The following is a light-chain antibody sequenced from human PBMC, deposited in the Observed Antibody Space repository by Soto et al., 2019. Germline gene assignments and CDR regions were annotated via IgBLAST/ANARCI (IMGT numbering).Light chain of an antibody. CDR3: QHYGGVWT. CDR1: QTISNW. CDR2: DAS. J-gene: IGKJ1*01. Sequence: DIQMTQSPSPLSSSLGDRVTITFRASQTISNWLAWYQVKPGKAPKLLMHDASSLESGVPSRFSGSGSATEFILTISSLQPDDFATYHCQHYGGVWTFGQGAKVDIK. V-gene: IGKV1-5*01.